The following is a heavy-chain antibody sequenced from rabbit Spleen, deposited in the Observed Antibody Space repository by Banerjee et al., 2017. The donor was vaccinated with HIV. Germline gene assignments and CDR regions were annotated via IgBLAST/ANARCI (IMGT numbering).Heavy chain of an antibody. Sequence: QEQLEESGGGLVKPGGTLTLNCEGSGFTFSGHFYMCWVRQAPGKGLEWIGCINSYTGRPVYASWTKGPFTISRTASTTVTLQMTRLTAADTATYFCARGGYGIGYGYYYPTSLNLWGPGTLVTVS. CDR1: GFTFSGHFY. D-gene: IGHD6-1*01. V-gene: IGHV1S45*01. CDR3: ARGGYGIGYGYYYPTSLNL. J-gene: IGHJ4*01. CDR2: INSYTGRP.